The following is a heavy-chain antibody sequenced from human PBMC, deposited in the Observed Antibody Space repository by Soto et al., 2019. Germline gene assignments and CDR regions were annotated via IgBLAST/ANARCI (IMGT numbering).Heavy chain of an antibody. CDR1: GFTFSSCG. CDR3: AKGLINGRWYAED. D-gene: IGHD6-13*01. CDR2: ITDSGTGT. J-gene: IGHJ4*02. Sequence: EVHLLESGGGLVHPGESLRLSCGASGFTFSSCGMNWVRQAPGKGLEWVSCITDSGTGTYYSDSVKGRFTISRDNSKNTMYLQMNNLRAEDTGVYYCAKGLINGRWYAEDWGQGTLVTVSS. V-gene: IGHV3-23*01.